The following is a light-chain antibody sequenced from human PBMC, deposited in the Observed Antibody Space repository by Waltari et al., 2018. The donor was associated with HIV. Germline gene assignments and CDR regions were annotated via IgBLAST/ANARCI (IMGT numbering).Light chain of an antibody. CDR1: KSVSNS. CDR2: GAS. J-gene: IGKJ1*01. CDR3: QQYYSCPPT. V-gene: IGKV3-15*01. Sequence: EIEMTESRATRSVSPGGRATLPCRPSKSVSNSLVWYQQRPGQAPRFLIYGASTRATGIPGRFSGSGSGTEFTLTINSLQSEDFAVYYCQQYYSCPPTFGQGTNVEVK.